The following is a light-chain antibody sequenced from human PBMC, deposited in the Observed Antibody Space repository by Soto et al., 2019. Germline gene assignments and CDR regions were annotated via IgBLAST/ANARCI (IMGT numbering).Light chain of an antibody. CDR1: QSASSSY. V-gene: IGKV3-20*01. J-gene: IGKJ2*02. CDR2: GAS. CDR3: QQYGSSPCT. Sequence: EIVLTQSQCTLSLSPGERASLSCRATQSASSSYLAWYQQKPGQAPRLLIYGASSRATGIPDRFSGSGSGTDVTLTISRLEPEDFAVYYCQQYGSSPCTFGQGTKLEIK.